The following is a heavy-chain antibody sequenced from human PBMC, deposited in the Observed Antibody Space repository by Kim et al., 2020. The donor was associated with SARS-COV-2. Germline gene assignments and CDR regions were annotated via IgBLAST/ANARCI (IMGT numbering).Heavy chain of an antibody. CDR3: AKDLQMMEVDYYDSSGYYYGVDY. D-gene: IGHD3-22*01. Sequence: GGSLRLSCAASGFTFSSYGMHWVRQAPGKGLEWVAVISYDGSNKYYADSVKGRFTISRDNSKNTLYLQMNSLRAEDTAVYYCAKDLQMMEVDYYDSSGYYYGVDYWGQGTLVTVSS. V-gene: IGHV3-30*18. CDR1: GFTFSSYG. CDR2: ISYDGSNK. J-gene: IGHJ4*02.